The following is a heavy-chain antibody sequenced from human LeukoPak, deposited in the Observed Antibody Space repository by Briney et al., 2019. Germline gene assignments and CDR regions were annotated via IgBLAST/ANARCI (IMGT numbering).Heavy chain of an antibody. V-gene: IGHV3-74*01. Sequence: GGSLRLSCAASGFTFSSYGMHWVRQAPGKGLVWVSRINSDGSSTSYADSVKGRFSISRDNAKNTLYLQMNSLRAEDTAVYYCARDLRARRIAAEVDYWGQGTLVTVSS. CDR2: INSDGSST. D-gene: IGHD6-13*01. CDR1: GFTFSSYG. CDR3: ARDLRARRIAAEVDY. J-gene: IGHJ4*02.